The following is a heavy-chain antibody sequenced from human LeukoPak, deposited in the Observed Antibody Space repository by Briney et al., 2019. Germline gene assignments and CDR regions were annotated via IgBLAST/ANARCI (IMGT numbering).Heavy chain of an antibody. CDR1: GGSISSYY. CDR3: ARTPFGSGSYYVDYYYYYMDV. J-gene: IGHJ6*03. V-gene: IGHV4-4*07. D-gene: IGHD3-10*01. Sequence: SETLSLTCTVSGGSISSYYWSWIRQPAGKGLEWIGRIYTSGSTNYNPSLKRRVTMSVDTSKNQFSLKLSSVTAADTAVYYCARTPFGSGSYYVDYYYYYMDVWGKGTTVTISS. CDR2: IYTSGST.